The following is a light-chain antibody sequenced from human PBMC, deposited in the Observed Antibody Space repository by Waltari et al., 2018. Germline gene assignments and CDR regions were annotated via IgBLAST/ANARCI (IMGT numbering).Light chain of an antibody. CDR2: TDT. CDR1: KLGDKY. Sequence: SYALTQPPSVSVSPGQTASITCSGDKLGDKYACWYQQKPGQSPLLVIYTDTKRPAGIPERFSGSNSGNTATLTISGTQAMDEADYYCQAWDSSSVVFGGGTKLTVL. V-gene: IGLV3-1*01. J-gene: IGLJ2*01. CDR3: QAWDSSSVV.